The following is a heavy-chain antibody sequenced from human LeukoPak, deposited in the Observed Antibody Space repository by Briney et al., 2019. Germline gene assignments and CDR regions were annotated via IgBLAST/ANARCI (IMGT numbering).Heavy chain of an antibody. CDR1: GGSISSYY. D-gene: IGHD3-3*01. CDR3: ARGGSIFGVVFDY. V-gene: IGHV4-59*01. CDR2: MYNSGST. J-gene: IGHJ4*02. Sequence: SETLSLTCTVPGGSISSYYWSWIRQPPGKGLECMGYMYNSGSTNYNPSLKSRVTISVDTSKNQFSLKLSSVTAADTAVYYCARGGSIFGVVFDYCGQGTLVTVSS.